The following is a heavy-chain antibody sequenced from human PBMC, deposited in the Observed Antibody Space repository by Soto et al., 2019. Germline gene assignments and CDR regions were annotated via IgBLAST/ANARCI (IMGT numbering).Heavy chain of an antibody. CDR1: GFTFSSYA. D-gene: IGHD6-13*01. V-gene: IGHV3-23*01. J-gene: IGHJ6*03. CDR3: AKVGSSDYDYYYYMDV. Sequence: GGSLRLSCAASGFTFSSYAMSWVRQAPGKGLEWVSAISGSGGSTYYADSVKGRFTISRDNSKNTLYLQMNSLRAEDTAVYYCAKVGSSDYDYYYYMDVWGKGTTVTVSS. CDR2: ISGSGGST.